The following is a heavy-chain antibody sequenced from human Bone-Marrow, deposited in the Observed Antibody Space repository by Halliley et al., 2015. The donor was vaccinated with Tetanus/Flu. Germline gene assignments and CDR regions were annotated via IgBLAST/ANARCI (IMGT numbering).Heavy chain of an antibody. D-gene: IGHD5-18*01. CDR2: IYWNDEK. CDR1: GLSVSASPVS. CDR3: AGGYSNGYFDY. J-gene: IGHJ4*02. Sequence: LVKPTQTLTLTCTLSGLSVSASPVSVGWTRQPPGEALEWLSLIYWNDEKRYNPSLRSRVTITKDASKNQVVFTVTNMDPVDTATYFCAGGYSNGYFDYWGQGTLVIVSS. V-gene: IGHV2-5*01.